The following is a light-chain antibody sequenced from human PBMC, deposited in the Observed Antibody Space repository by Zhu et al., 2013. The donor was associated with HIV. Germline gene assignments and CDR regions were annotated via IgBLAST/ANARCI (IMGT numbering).Light chain of an antibody. J-gene: IGLJ3*02. Sequence: QSVLTQPPSATGTPGQSVTISCSGSSSNVGTNTVNWYQQLPGTAPRLLIFNNNQRPSGVPDRFSGSKSGTSASLAISGLRSEDEADYYCAAWDDSLSGWVFGGGTKLTVL. V-gene: IGLV1-44*01. CDR1: SSNVGTNT. CDR3: AAWDDSLSGWV. CDR2: NNN.